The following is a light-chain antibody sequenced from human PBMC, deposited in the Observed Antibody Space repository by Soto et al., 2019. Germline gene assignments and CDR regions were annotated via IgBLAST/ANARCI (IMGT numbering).Light chain of an antibody. CDR3: QHRGT. Sequence: IGVTQSPGTLSLSPGERAILSCRASQSVSSIYLAWYQQKPGQAPRLLIYGASSRAAGIPDRFSGSGSGTDFTLTISRLEPEDFAVYYCQHRGTFGQGTKVDIK. CDR2: GAS. J-gene: IGKJ1*01. CDR1: QSVSSIY. V-gene: IGKV3-20*01.